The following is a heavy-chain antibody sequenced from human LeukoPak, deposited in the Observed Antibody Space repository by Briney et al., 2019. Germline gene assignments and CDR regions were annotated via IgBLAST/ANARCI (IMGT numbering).Heavy chain of an antibody. J-gene: IGHJ4*02. D-gene: IGHD1-7*01. Sequence: PGGSLRLSCAASGFTFSTYTMTWVRQVPGKGLEWVSVISGNGATTYYAESAKGRFTISRDNSKNTVYLQMNSLRAEDTAVYYCAKRHGISGTTTRAADYWGQGTLVTVSS. CDR2: ISGNGATT. CDR1: GFTFSTYT. CDR3: AKRHGISGTTTRAADY. V-gene: IGHV3-23*01.